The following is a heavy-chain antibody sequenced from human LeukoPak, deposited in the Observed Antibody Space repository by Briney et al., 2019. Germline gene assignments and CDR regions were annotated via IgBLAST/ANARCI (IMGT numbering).Heavy chain of an antibody. CDR3: ARDGATHDAFDI. CDR2: IIPIFGTA. Sequence: GASVKVSCKASGGTFSSYAISWVRQAPGQGLEWMGGIIPIFGTANYAQKFQGRVTITTDESTSTAYMELSSLRSEDTAVYYCARDGATHDAFDIWGQGTMVTVSS. J-gene: IGHJ3*02. CDR1: GGTFSSYA. D-gene: IGHD1-26*01. V-gene: IGHV1-69*05.